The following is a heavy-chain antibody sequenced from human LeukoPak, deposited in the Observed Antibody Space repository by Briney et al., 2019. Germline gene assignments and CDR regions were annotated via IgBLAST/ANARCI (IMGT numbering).Heavy chain of an antibody. Sequence: GESLKISCKGSEYSFTNYWIGWVRQMPGKGLEWMGIIYPGDSDTRYSPSFQGLVTISADKSISTAYLQWSRLKTSDTAMYYCARRTVNPSQYLDLWGRGTLATVSS. D-gene: IGHD4-17*01. CDR3: ARRTVNPSQYLDL. V-gene: IGHV5-51*01. CDR1: EYSFTNYW. CDR2: IYPGDSDT. J-gene: IGHJ2*01.